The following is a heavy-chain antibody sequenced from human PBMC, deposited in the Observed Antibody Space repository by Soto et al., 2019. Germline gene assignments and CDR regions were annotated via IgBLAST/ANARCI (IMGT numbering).Heavy chain of an antibody. V-gene: IGHV4-31*03. CDR3: ARGAPYDLLPGYRKYGFDY. J-gene: IGHJ4*02. Sequence: QVQLQESGPGLVKPSQTLSLTCTVSGGSISSGGYYWSWIRQHPGKGLEWIGYIYYSGSTFYNPSLMSRVTTSVDTSKIQFSLKLSSVTAADTAVYYCARGAPYDLLPGYRKYGFDYWGQGTLVTVSS. D-gene: IGHD3-9*01. CDR1: GGSISSGGYY. CDR2: IYYSGST.